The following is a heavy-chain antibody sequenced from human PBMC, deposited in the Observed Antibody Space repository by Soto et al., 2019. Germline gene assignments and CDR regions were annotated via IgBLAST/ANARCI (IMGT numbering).Heavy chain of an antibody. D-gene: IGHD1-26*01. CDR2: IYYSGST. J-gene: IGHJ4*02. Sequence: PSETLSLTCTASGGSISSYYWSWIRQPPGKGLEWIGYIYYSGSTNYNPSLKSRVTISVDTSKNQFSLKLSSVTAADTAVYYCARVNSGSFNSFDYWGQGTLVTVSS. CDR3: ARVNSGSFNSFDY. V-gene: IGHV4-59*01. CDR1: GGSISSYY.